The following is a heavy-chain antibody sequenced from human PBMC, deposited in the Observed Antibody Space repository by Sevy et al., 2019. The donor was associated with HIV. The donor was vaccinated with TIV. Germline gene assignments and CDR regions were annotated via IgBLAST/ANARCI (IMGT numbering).Heavy chain of an antibody. CDR3: ARDRRTVWIDY. V-gene: IGHV3-33*01. Sequence: GGSLRLSCTVSGFTFSSFGLHWVRQAPGKGLEWVAVIWADGSNQYYGDSVKGRFTVSRDNSKNTLFLQMDNLRAEDTAVYDCARDRRTVWIDYWGQGTQVTVSS. J-gene: IGHJ4*02. CDR1: GFTFSSFG. CDR2: IWADGSNQ. D-gene: IGHD1-1*01.